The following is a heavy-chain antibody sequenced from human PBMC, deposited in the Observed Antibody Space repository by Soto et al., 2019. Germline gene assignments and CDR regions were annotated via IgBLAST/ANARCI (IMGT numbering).Heavy chain of an antibody. V-gene: IGHV3-30*18. CDR1: GFTFSSYG. Sequence: QVQLVESGGGVVQPGRSLRLSCAASGFTFSSYGMHWVRQAPGKGLEWVAVISYDGSNKYYADSVKGRFTISRDNSKNTLYQQMNSLRAEDTAVYYCAKDPAQFGGWFDPWGQGTLVTVSS. J-gene: IGHJ5*02. CDR2: ISYDGSNK. D-gene: IGHD2-15*01. CDR3: AKDPAQFGGWFDP.